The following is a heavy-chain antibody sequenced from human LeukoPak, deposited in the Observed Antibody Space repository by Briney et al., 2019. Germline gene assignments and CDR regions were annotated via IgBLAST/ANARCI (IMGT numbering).Heavy chain of an antibody. CDR2: IYYSGST. V-gene: IGHV4-59*08. D-gene: IGHD3-22*01. Sequence: PSETLSLTCTVSGGSISSYYWSWIRQPPGKGLEWIGYIYYSGSTNYNPSLKSRVTISVDTSKNQFSLKLSSVTAADTAVYYCARQRVDYYDSSGYPNWFDPWGQGTLVTVSS. J-gene: IGHJ5*02. CDR1: GGSISSYY. CDR3: ARQRVDYYDSSGYPNWFDP.